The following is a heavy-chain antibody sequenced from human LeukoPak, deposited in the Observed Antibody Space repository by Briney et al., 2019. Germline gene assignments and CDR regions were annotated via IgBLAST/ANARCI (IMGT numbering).Heavy chain of an antibody. Sequence: PGQSLRLSCTTSGFAFDDFAMSWVRQPPGKGLEWVGIIRRRAYGGAAEYAACVKGRFIISRDDSKGIAYLQMNSLKTEDTAVYYCSRSGLVDFDYWGQGSRVIVSP. D-gene: IGHD6-25*01. J-gene: IGHJ4*02. V-gene: IGHV3-49*04. CDR2: IRRRAYGGAA. CDR1: GFAFDDFA. CDR3: SRSGLVDFDY.